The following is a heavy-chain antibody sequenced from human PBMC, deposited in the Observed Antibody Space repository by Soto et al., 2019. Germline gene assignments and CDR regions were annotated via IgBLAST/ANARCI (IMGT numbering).Heavy chain of an antibody. CDR2: ISRTSSAI. J-gene: IGHJ4*02. CDR3: ARDGGYSGYDIDY. CDR1: GFTLSSYS. V-gene: IGHV3-48*02. D-gene: IGHD5-12*01. Sequence: EVQLVESGGGLVQPGGSLRLSCAASGFTLSSYSMNWVRQAPGKGLDWVSYISRTSSAIYYADSVKGRFTISSDNANNSLFLQMNSLRDEDTAIYYCARDGGYSGYDIDYWGQGTLVTVSS.